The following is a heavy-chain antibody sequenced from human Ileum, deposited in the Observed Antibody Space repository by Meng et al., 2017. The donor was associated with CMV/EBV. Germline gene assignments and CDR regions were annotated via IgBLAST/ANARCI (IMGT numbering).Heavy chain of an antibody. V-gene: IGHV3-73*01. D-gene: IGHD5-18*01. CDR2: IRSKANSYAT. CDR3: TTAMVKDYYYYGMDV. Sequence: GESLKISCADSGFAFRTYAMTWVRQASGKGLEWVGRIRSKANSYATAYAASVKGRFTISRDDSKNTAYLQMNSLKTEDTAVYYCTTAMVKDYYYYGMDVWGQGTTVTVSS. J-gene: IGHJ6*02. CDR1: GFAFRTYA.